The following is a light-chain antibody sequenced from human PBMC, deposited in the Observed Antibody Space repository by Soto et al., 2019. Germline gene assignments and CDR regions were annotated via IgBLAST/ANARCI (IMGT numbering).Light chain of an antibody. J-gene: IGKJ2*01. CDR1: QNIFSY. V-gene: IGKV1-39*01. CDR2: AAS. CDR3: QQSYSVPHT. Sequence: DIQMTQSPSPLSASVGDRVTITCRASQNIFSYLSWYQHKPGKAPKLLIYAASSLQSGVPSRFSGSGSGTDFALTISSLQPEDFATFYCQQSYSVPHTFGQGTKVDIK.